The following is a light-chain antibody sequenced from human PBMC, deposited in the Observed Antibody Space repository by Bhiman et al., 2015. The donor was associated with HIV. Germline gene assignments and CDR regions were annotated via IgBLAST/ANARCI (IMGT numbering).Light chain of an antibody. CDR1: SSDVGGYNY. Sequence: HSALTQPASVSGSPGQSITISCTGTSSDVGGYNYVSWYQQHPGKAPKLMIYDVTKRPSGVSDRFSGSKSGNTASLTISGLQAEDEADYYCTSFTTSRTYVFGTGTEVTVL. CDR3: TSFTTSRTYV. V-gene: IGLV2-14*01. J-gene: IGLJ1*01. CDR2: DVT.